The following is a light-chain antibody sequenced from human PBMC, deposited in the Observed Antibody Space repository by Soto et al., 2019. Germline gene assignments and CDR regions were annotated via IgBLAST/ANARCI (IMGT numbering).Light chain of an antibody. CDR1: QSISSW. Sequence: DIQITQSPSTLSASVGVRVTITCRASQSISSWLAWYQQKPGRAPKLLIYDAYSLESGAPSRFSGSGSGTEFTLTVSSLQPDDFATYYCQQYNSYSWTLGQGTKFDIK. V-gene: IGKV1-5*01. CDR2: DAY. J-gene: IGKJ1*01. CDR3: QQYNSYSWT.